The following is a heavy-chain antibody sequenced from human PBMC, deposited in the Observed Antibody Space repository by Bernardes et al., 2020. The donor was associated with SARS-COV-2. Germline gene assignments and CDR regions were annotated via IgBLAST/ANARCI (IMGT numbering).Heavy chain of an antibody. V-gene: IGHV5-51*01. CDR2: IYPGDSDT. Sequence: GAYLKISCNGSGYSVTRYWIGWVRQMPGKGLEWLGIIYPGDSDTRYSPSFQGQVTISADKSISTAYLQWSSLKASDTAMYYCARQLWSSGWDDAFDIWGQGTMVTVSS. D-gene: IGHD6-19*01. CDR1: GYSVTRYW. J-gene: IGHJ3*02. CDR3: ARQLWSSGWDDAFDI.